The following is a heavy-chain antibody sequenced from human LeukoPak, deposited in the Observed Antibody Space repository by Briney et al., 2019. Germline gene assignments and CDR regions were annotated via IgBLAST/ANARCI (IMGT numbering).Heavy chain of an antibody. CDR2: ISYDGSNK. CDR1: GFTFSSYA. D-gene: IGHD2-15*01. Sequence: GRSLRLSCAASGFTFSSYAMHWVRQAPGKGLEWVAVISYDGSNKYYADSVKGRFTISRDNSKNTLYLQMNSLRAEDTAVYYCVREGYSPLSWFDPWGQGTLVTVSS. CDR3: VREGYSPLSWFDP. V-gene: IGHV3-30-3*01. J-gene: IGHJ5*02.